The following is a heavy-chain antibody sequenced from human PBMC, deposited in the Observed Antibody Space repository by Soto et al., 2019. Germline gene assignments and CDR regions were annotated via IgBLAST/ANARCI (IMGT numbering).Heavy chain of an antibody. J-gene: IGHJ4*02. Sequence: EVQLVESGGGLIQPGGSLRLSCVASGFSVTSNYMTWVRQAPGKGQEWISILYTGGSTYYSDSVKGRSTISRDTSNNTVFLQLNSLRAEDTAIYYCARATRYFGSFDSWGQGTLVTVSS. D-gene: IGHD2-2*01. CDR1: GFSVTSNY. CDR2: LYTGGST. CDR3: ARATRYFGSFDS. V-gene: IGHV3-53*01.